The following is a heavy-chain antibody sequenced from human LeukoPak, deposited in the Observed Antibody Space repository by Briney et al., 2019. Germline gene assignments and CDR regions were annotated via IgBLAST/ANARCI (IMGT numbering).Heavy chain of an antibody. Sequence: AGGSLRLSCAVSGXTVSDNYMSWVRQAPGKGLEWVSVIYSGGSTYDADSVKGRFTISRDNSKNTLYLQMNSLRAEDTAVYYCAGVYGSGTQVPYYFDYWGQGTVVTVSS. V-gene: IGHV3-66*01. D-gene: IGHD3-10*01. CDR2: IYSGGST. CDR3: AGVYGSGTQVPYYFDY. J-gene: IGHJ4*02. CDR1: GXTVSDNY.